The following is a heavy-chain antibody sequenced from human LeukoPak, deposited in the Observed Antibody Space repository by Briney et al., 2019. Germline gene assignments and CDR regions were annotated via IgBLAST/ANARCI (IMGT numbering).Heavy chain of an antibody. CDR1: GFTVSSHY. CDR2: IHSGGSI. CDR3: ASLAGDI. D-gene: IGHD6-19*01. Sequence: GSLRLSCAASGFTVSSHYMSWVRQAPGKGLGWVSVIHSGGSIYHADSVKGRFTISRDSSKNTVYLQMNSMRVEDTAVYYCASLAGDIWGQGTMVTVSS. J-gene: IGHJ3*02. V-gene: IGHV3-66*02.